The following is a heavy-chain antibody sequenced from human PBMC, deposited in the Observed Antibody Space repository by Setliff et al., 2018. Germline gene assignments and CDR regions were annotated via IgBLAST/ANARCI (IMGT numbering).Heavy chain of an antibody. CDR1: GFTFSTYW. J-gene: IGHJ3*02. V-gene: IGHV3-7*03. Sequence: GGSLRLSCAASGFTFSTYWMTWVRQAPGKGLECVANIKKDGSETHYVDSVKGRFIISRDNAKDSLYLQMNGLRAEDTAVYYCARDPAYGAFDIWGQGTMVTVSS. CDR3: ARDPAYGAFDI. D-gene: IGHD3-16*01. CDR2: IKKDGSET.